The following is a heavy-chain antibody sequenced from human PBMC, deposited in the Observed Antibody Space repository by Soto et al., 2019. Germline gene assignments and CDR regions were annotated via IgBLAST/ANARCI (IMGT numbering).Heavy chain of an antibody. V-gene: IGHV3-74*01. CDR1: GFTFSDYW. Sequence: GGSLRLSCAASGFTFSDYWMHWVRQVPGKGLVWVARIIGDGSNRGYADSVKGRFTISRDNAKNTLSVQMNSLRAEDTAVYYCSRGIGYSAQDYWGQGTPVTVSS. J-gene: IGHJ4*02. CDR3: SRGIGYSAQDY. CDR2: IIGDGSNR. D-gene: IGHD1-1*01.